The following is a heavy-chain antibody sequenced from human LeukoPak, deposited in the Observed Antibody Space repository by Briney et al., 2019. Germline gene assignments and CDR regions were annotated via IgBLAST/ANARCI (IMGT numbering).Heavy chain of an antibody. Sequence: ASVKASCKASGYTFANYGVTWVRQAPGQGLEWMGWISAYNGNTNYAQNLQGRVTMTTDTSTSTGYMELRSLRSDDTAVYYCARGDSGWYVDYWGQGTLVTVSS. V-gene: IGHV1-18*01. CDR2: ISAYNGNT. J-gene: IGHJ4*02. CDR3: ARGDSGWYVDY. D-gene: IGHD6-19*01. CDR1: GYTFANYG.